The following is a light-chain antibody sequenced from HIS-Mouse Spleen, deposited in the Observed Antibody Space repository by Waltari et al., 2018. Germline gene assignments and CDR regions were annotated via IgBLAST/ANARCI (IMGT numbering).Light chain of an antibody. CDR3: QSYDSSLSAYV. Sequence: QSVLTQPPSVSGAPGQRVTISCTGSSSNLGAGYDVPWYQQLPGTAPKPLIYGNSNRPSGVPDRFSGSKSGTSASLAITGLQAEDEADYYCQSYDSSLSAYVFGTGTKVTVL. V-gene: IGLV1-40*01. J-gene: IGLJ1*01. CDR2: GNS. CDR1: SSNLGAGYD.